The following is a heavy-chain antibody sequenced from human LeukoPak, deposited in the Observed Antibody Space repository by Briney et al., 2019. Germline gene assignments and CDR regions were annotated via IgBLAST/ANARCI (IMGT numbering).Heavy chain of an antibody. J-gene: IGHJ6*03. CDR3: ARDGYYYGSGSPTNYYYYCMDV. CDR1: GGSISSGSYY. Sequence: SETLSLTCTVSGGSISSGSYYWSWIRQPAGKGLEWIGRIYTSGSTNYNPSLKSRVTISVDTSKNQFSLKLSSVTAADTAVYYCARDGYYYGSGSPTNYYYYCMDVWGKGTTVTISS. CDR2: IYTSGST. D-gene: IGHD3-10*01. V-gene: IGHV4-61*02.